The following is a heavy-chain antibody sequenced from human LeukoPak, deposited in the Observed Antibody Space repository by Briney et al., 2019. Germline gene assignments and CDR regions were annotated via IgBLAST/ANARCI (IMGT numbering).Heavy chain of an antibody. CDR2: IIPIFGTA. CDR3: AREWGYSGYYVLIY. V-gene: IGHV1-69*13. Sequence: SVKVSCKASGGTFSGYAISWVRQAPGQGLEWMGGIIPIFGTANYAQKFQGRVTITVDESTSTAYMELSSLRSEDTAVYYCAREWGYSGYYVLIYWGQGTLVTVSS. J-gene: IGHJ4*02. CDR1: GGTFSGYA. D-gene: IGHD5-12*01.